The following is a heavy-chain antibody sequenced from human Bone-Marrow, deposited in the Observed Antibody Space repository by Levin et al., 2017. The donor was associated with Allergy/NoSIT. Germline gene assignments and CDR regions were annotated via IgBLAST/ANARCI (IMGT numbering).Heavy chain of an antibody. CDR1: GYTFSNYW. CDR2: IYPGDSDT. D-gene: IGHD1-7*01. CDR3: SRQQRPTTYYHYMDI. Sequence: KVSCQGSGYTFSNYWIGWVRQMPGKGREWLGVIYPGDSDTRYRPSFRGQVTISADKSINTAYLQWSSLKSSDTAIYYCSRQQRPTTYYHYMDIWGKGTTVTVSS. J-gene: IGHJ6*03. V-gene: IGHV5-51*01.